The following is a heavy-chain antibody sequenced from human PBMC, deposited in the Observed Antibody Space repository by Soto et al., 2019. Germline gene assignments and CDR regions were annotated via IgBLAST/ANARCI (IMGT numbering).Heavy chain of an antibody. V-gene: IGHV3-30*18. D-gene: IGHD3-10*01. CDR2: ISYDGSNK. Sequence: GGSLRLSCAASGFTFGSYGIHWVRQAPGKGLEWVAVISYDGSNKEYADSVKGRFTISRDNSKDTLDLQMNSLRAEDTAVYYYAKDRGNVNHHYVMDVWGQGTTVTGSS. J-gene: IGHJ6*02. CDR3: AKDRGNVNHHYVMDV. CDR1: GFTFGSYG.